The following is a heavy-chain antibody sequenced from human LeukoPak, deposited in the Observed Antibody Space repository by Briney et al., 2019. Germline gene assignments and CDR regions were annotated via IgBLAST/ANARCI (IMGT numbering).Heavy chain of an antibody. CDR3: GRVNTSGSVL. Sequence: SETLSLTCTVSGGSISGYYWSWIRQPPGKGLEWIGYIYYTGSTSYNPSLKSRLTISVETSKNQFSMRLSSVIAADTAVYYCGRVNTSGSVLWGQGTKVTVSS. J-gene: IGHJ3*01. D-gene: IGHD6-19*01. CDR2: IYYTGST. CDR1: GGSISGYY. V-gene: IGHV4-59*01.